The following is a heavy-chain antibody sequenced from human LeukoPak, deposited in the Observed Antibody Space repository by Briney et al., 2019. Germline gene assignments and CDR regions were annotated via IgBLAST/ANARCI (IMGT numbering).Heavy chain of an antibody. V-gene: IGHV3-21*01. J-gene: IGHJ3*02. CDR1: GFTFSSYS. CDR3: AREAPDSSSGEPGGAFDI. CDR2: ISSSSSYI. Sequence: GGSLRLSCAASGFTFSSYSMNWVRQAPGKGLEWVSSISSSSSYIHYADSVKGRFTISRDNAKNSLYLQMNSLRAEDTAVYYCAREAPDSSSGEPGGAFDIWGQGTMVTVSS. D-gene: IGHD6-13*01.